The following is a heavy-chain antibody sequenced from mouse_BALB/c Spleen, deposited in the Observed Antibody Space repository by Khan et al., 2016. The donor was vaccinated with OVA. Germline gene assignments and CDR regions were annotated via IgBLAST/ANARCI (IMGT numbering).Heavy chain of an antibody. CDR1: GYSFTSYY. V-gene: IGHV1S135*01. CDR3: TRHGFVAWFSY. CDR2: IDPFSGGT. J-gene: IGHJ3*01. Sequence: VQLKESGPELMKPGDSVKISCKASGYSFTSYYINWVMQSPGASLDWIGYIDPFSGGTTYNQNFKGKATLTVDNSSSTAYIHISNLTSEDSAVYYCTRHGFVAWFSYWGQGTLVTVSA.